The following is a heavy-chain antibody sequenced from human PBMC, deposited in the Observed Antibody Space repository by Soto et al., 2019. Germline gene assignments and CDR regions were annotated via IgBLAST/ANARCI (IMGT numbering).Heavy chain of an antibody. CDR3: AKYSDSSGDYYYGMDV. J-gene: IGHJ6*02. Sequence: EVQLLESGGGLVQPGGSLRLSCAASGFIFSSYAMSWVRQAPGKGLEWVSTIRGSDGSTYYADCVKGRFTISRDNSKNTLYLQMNSLRAEDTAVYYCAKYSDSSGDYYYGMDVWGQGTTVTVSS. V-gene: IGHV3-23*01. CDR2: IRGSDGST. D-gene: IGHD6-6*01. CDR1: GFIFSSYA.